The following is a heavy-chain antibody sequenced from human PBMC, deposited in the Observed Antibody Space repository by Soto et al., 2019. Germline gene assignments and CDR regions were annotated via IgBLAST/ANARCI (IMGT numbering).Heavy chain of an antibody. Sequence: QVQLVQSGAEVKKPGASVKVSCKASGYTFTSYGISWXRXXXXXXXXXXGXXSAYNGNTNYAQKLQGRVTMTTDTXXSXXXXXXRSXRXXXXXVXXXAXRWAGIAAAGTPYNWFDPWGQGTLVTVSS. J-gene: IGHJ5*02. CDR3: AXRWAGIAAAGTPYNWFDP. CDR2: XSAYNGNT. D-gene: IGHD6-13*01. V-gene: IGHV1-18*01. CDR1: GYTFTSYG.